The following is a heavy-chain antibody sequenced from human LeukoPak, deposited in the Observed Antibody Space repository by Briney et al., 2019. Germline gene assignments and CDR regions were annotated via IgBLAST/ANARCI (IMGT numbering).Heavy chain of an antibody. CDR3: ARGRDSGSYLSY. J-gene: IGHJ4*02. V-gene: IGHV4-39*01. Sequence: PSETLSLTCTVSGGSISSSSYYWGWIRQPPGKGLEWIGNIYYSGSTYYNPSLESRVTISVDTSKNQFSLKLSSVTAADTAVYYCARGRDSGSYLSYWGQGTLVTVSS. D-gene: IGHD1-26*01. CDR2: IYYSGST. CDR1: GGSISSSSYY.